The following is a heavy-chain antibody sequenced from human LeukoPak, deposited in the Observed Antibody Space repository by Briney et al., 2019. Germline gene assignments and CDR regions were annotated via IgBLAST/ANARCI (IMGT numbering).Heavy chain of an antibody. Sequence: SETLSLTCAVYGGSFSGYYWSWIRQPPGKGLEWIGEINHSGSTNYNPSLKSRVTISVDTSKNQFSLKLSSVTAADTAVYYCARGYCSSTSCPDFDLWGRGTLVTVSS. J-gene: IGHJ2*01. CDR2: INHSGST. V-gene: IGHV4-34*01. D-gene: IGHD2-2*01. CDR3: ARGYCSSTSCPDFDL. CDR1: GGSFSGYY.